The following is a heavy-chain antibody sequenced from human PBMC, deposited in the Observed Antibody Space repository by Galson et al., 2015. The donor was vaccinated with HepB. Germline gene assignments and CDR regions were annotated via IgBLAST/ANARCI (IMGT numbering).Heavy chain of an antibody. CDR3: AVSVVAVENYYGMDV. D-gene: IGHD3-22*01. V-gene: IGHV1-69*13. Sequence: SVKVSCKASGGTFSSHSISWVRQAPGQGLEWVGGSIPFFGTAKYAQKFQGRATITADESTSTVDMYLSSLRSEDTAVYYCAVSVVAVENYYGMDVWGQGTTVTVSS. CDR2: SIPFFGTA. CDR1: GGTFSSHS. J-gene: IGHJ6*02.